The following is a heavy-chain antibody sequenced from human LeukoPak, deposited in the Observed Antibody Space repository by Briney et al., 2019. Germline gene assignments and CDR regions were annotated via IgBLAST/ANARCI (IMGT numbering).Heavy chain of an antibody. V-gene: IGHV3-23*01. CDR2: ISDSGGST. Sequence: AGGSLRPSCAASGLTFSRYAMSWVRQAPGKGLEWVSGISDSGGSTYYADSVKGRFTISRDNSKNTVYLQMNSLRAEDTAVYYCAKDLGGAVWGATYFDNWGQGTLVTVSS. CDR1: GLTFSRYA. D-gene: IGHD1-26*01. J-gene: IGHJ4*02. CDR3: AKDLGGAVWGATYFDN.